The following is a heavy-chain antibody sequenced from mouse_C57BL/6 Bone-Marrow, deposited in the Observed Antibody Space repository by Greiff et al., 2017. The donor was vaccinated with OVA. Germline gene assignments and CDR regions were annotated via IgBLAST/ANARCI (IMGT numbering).Heavy chain of an antibody. V-gene: IGHV2-9-1*01. CDR1: GFSLTSYA. J-gene: IGHJ1*03. D-gene: IGHD1-1*01. Sequence: VMLVESGPGLVAPSQSLSITCPVSGFSLTSYAISWVRQPPGKGLAWLGVIWTGGGTNYNSALKSRLSISKDNSKSQVFLKMNSLQTDDTARYYCARSFYYGSSPRYFDVWGTGTTVTVSS. CDR2: IWTGGGT. CDR3: ARSFYYGSSPRYFDV.